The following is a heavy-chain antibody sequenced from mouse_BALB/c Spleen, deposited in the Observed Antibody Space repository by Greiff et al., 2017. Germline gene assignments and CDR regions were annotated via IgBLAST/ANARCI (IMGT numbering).Heavy chain of an antibody. CDR1: GFTFSSYA. V-gene: IGHV5-6-5*01. D-gene: IGHD2-4*01. J-gene: IGHJ3*01. CDR3: ARGIGDYASWFAY. Sequence: EVQGVESGGGLVKPGGSLKLSCAASGFTFSSYAMSWVRQTPEKRLEWVASISSGGSTYYPDSVKGRFTISRDNARNILYLQMSSLRSEDTAMYYCARGIGDYASWFAYWGQGTLVTVSA. CDR2: ISSGGST.